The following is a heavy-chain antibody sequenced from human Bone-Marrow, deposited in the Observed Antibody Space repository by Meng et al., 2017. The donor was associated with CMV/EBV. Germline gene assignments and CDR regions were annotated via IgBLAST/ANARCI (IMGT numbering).Heavy chain of an antibody. CDR2: ISAYNGNT. V-gene: IGHV1-18*01. CDR3: ARESSYVLRFLEWLPPQTYGMDV. D-gene: IGHD3-3*01. J-gene: IGHJ6*01. Sequence: ASVKVSCKASGYTFTSYGISWVRQAPGQGLEWMGWISAYNGNTNYAQKLQGRVTMTTDTSTSTAYMELRSLRSDDTAVYYCARESSYVLRFLEWLPPQTYGMDVWGQGTTVTGSS. CDR1: GYTFTSYG.